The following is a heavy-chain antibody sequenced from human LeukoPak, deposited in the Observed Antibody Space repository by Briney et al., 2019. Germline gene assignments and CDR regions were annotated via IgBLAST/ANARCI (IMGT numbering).Heavy chain of an antibody. CDR1: GGTFSSYA. D-gene: IGHD2-2*02. CDR2: IIPIFGTA. Sequence: SVKVSCKASGGTFSSYAISWVRQAPGQGLEWTGGIIPIFGTANYAQKFQGRVTITTDESTSTAYMELSSLRSEDTAVYYCARGYCSSTSCYTDWFDPWGQGTLVTVSS. J-gene: IGHJ5*02. CDR3: ARGYCSSTSCYTDWFDP. V-gene: IGHV1-69*05.